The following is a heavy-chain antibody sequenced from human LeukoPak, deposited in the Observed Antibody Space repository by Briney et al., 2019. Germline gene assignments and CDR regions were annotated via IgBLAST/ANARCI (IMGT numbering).Heavy chain of an antibody. D-gene: IGHD3-16*01. CDR2: INPNSGGT. CDR3: ARDQSRGNDAFDI. J-gene: IGHJ3*02. CDR1: GYTFTGYY. V-gene: IGHV1-2*04. Sequence: ASVKVSCKASGYTFTGYYMHWVRQAPGQGLEWMGWINPNSGGTNYAQKFQGWVTMTRDTSISTAYMELSRLRSDDTAVYYCARDQSRGNDAFDIWGQGTMVTVSS.